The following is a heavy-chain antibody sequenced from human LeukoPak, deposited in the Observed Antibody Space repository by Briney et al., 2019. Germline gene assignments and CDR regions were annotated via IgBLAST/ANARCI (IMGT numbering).Heavy chain of an antibody. CDR3: ARDYILPLETDNGDGFAI. Sequence: GASVKVSCKVSGYTLTELSMHWVRQAPGKGFEWMGWVSPSHTTRVYAQEFQGRVTMTADTNTNTVSMELRSLRFDDTAVYFCARDYILPLETDNGDGFAIWGQGTVVTVSS. V-gene: IGHV1-24*01. CDR2: VSPSHTTR. CDR1: GYTLTELS. J-gene: IGHJ3*02. D-gene: IGHD3-3*02.